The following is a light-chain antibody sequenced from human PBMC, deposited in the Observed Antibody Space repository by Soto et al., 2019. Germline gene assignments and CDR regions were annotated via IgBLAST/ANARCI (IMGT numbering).Light chain of an antibody. CDR2: GNS. J-gene: IGLJ1*01. Sequence: QPVLTQPPSVSGAPGQRVTISYTGSSSNIGATYDVQWYQQLPGTAPKLLIYGNSNRPSGVPDRFSGSKSGTSASLAITGLQADDEADYYCQSYDSSLSAHYVFGTGTKLTVL. CDR3: QSYDSSLSAHYV. V-gene: IGLV1-40*01. CDR1: SSNIGATYD.